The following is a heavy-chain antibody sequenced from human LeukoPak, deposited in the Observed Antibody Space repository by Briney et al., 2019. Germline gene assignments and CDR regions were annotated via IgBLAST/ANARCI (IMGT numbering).Heavy chain of an antibody. CDR2: IVGSGSST. CDR3: AKWGDYDILTGYYDSDY. Sequence: GGSLRLSCAASGFTFSNYAMSWVRQAPGKGLEWVSAIVGSGSSTYYADSVKGRFTISRDNSENTLYLQLNRLRAEDTAVYYCAKWGDYDILTGYYDSDYWGQGTRVTVSS. J-gene: IGHJ4*02. D-gene: IGHD3-9*01. CDR1: GFTFSNYA. V-gene: IGHV3-23*01.